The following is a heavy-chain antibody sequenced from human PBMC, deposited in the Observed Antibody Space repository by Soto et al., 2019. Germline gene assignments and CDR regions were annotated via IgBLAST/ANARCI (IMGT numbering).Heavy chain of an antibody. D-gene: IGHD1-26*01. Sequence: GGSLRLSCAASGFAFSSSGMHWVRQAPGKGLEWVAVIWYDGSNKYYADSVKGRFTIPRDNSKNTLHLQMSSLRAEDTAVYYCARAGPGSYYESDFWGQGTLVTVSS. CDR1: GFAFSSSG. V-gene: IGHV3-33*01. CDR2: IWYDGSNK. CDR3: ARAGPGSYYESDF. J-gene: IGHJ4*02.